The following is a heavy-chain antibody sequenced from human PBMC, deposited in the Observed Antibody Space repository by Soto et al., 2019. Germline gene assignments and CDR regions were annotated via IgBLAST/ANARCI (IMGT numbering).Heavy chain of an antibody. CDR2: ISYDGSNK. Sequence: GGSLRLSCAASGFTFSSYGMHWVRQAPGKGLEWVAVISYDGSNKYYADSVKGRFTISRDNSKNTLYLQMNGLRAEDTAVYYCAKEPSGYSYGYYYFDYWDQGTLVTVSS. CDR1: GFTFSSYG. V-gene: IGHV3-30*18. J-gene: IGHJ4*02. D-gene: IGHD5-18*01. CDR3: AKEPSGYSYGYYYFDY.